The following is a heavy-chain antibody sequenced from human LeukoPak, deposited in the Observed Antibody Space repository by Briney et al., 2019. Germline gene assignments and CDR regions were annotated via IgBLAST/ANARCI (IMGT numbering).Heavy chain of an antibody. CDR3: AREGSSYAPSEPFYFDY. CDR1: GFTFSSYA. V-gene: IGHV3-23*01. J-gene: IGHJ4*02. CDR2: ISGSGGST. Sequence: GALRLSCAASGFTFSSYAMSWVRQAPGKGLEWVSAISGSGGSTYYADSVKGRFTISRDNAKNSLYLQMNSLKAEDTAVYYCAREGSSYAPSEPFYFDYWGQGTLVTVSS. D-gene: IGHD3-10*01.